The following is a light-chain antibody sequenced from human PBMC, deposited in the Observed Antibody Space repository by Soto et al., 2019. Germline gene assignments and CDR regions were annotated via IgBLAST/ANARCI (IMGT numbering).Light chain of an antibody. Sequence: PGERGTLSCRASESVTDYLAWYQQKPGQAPRLLVYDVSNRAAGIPTRFSGGGSGTDFTLTISNVEPEDFAVYYCQQRNNWPLTFGGGTKVDIK. CDR3: QQRNNWPLT. CDR1: ESVTDY. V-gene: IGKV3-11*01. J-gene: IGKJ4*02. CDR2: DVS.